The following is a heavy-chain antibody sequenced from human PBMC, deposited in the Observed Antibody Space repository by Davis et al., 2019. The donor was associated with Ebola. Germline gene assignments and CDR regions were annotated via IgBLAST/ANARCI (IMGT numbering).Heavy chain of an antibody. J-gene: IGHJ6*03. CDR2: IKQDGSEK. CDR3: ASDLRSLYYYYMDV. D-gene: IGHD3-3*01. V-gene: IGHV3-7*01. Sequence: PGGSLRLSCAASGFTFSSYWMSWVRQAPGKGLEWVANIKQDGSEKYYVDSVKGRFTISRDNAKNSLYLQMNSLRAEDTAVYYCASDLRSLYYYYMDVWGKGTTVTVSS. CDR1: GFTFSSYW.